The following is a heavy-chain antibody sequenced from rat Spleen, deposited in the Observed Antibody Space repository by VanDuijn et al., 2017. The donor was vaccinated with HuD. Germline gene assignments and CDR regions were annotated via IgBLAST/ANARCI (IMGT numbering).Heavy chain of an antibody. CDR2: ISTSGGST. CDR3: ARQDRLGYYYDAYYHWFAY. D-gene: IGHD1-12*03. Sequence: EVQLVESGGGLVQPKGSLKLSCAASGFTFSNFDMAWVRQAPTKGLEWVASISTSGGSTYYRDSVKGRFTISRDNAKSTLYLQMNSLRSEDTATYYCARQDRLGYYYDAYYHWFAYWGQGTLVTVST. J-gene: IGHJ3*01. CDR1: GFTFSNFD. V-gene: IGHV5-25*01.